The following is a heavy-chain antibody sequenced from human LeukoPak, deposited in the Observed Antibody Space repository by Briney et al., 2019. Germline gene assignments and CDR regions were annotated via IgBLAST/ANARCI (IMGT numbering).Heavy chain of an antibody. CDR3: ARGLGYFDY. D-gene: IGHD3-22*01. Sequence: SDTLYVSCKVSGGTITSYYWSWIRQPPGQGLEWIGYIYYSGGTNYNPSLKSRVTISVDTSKSQFSLKLSSVTAADTAVYYCARGLGYFDYWGQGTLVTVSS. CDR1: GGTITSYY. CDR2: IYYSGGT. V-gene: IGHV4-59*07. J-gene: IGHJ4*02.